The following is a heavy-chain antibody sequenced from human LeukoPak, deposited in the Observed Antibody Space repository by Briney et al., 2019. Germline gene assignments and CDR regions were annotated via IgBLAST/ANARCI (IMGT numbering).Heavy chain of an antibody. Sequence: GGSLRLSCAASEFTFSDYYMSWIRQAPGKGLEWVSYISYGGDTIYYADSVKGRFTVSRDSAKNSLYLQMNSLRAEDTAVYYCARLGIITAAGSNDYWGQGTLVTVSS. V-gene: IGHV3-11*01. CDR3: ARLGIITAAGSNDY. D-gene: IGHD6-13*01. J-gene: IGHJ4*02. CDR2: ISYGGDTI. CDR1: EFTFSDYY.